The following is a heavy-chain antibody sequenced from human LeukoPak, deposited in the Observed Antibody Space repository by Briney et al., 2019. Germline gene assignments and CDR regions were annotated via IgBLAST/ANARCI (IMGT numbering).Heavy chain of an antibody. Sequence: ASVKVSCKASGGTFTNYAINWVRQAPGQGLEWMGGIIPIFGTANNAQKFQGRVTITADESTSTAYMELSSLRSEDTAVYYCAREIPRKYSSSWLDYWGQGTLVTVSS. J-gene: IGHJ4*02. V-gene: IGHV1-69*01. CDR1: GGTFTNYA. CDR3: AREIPRKYSSSWLDY. D-gene: IGHD6-13*01. CDR2: IIPIFGTA.